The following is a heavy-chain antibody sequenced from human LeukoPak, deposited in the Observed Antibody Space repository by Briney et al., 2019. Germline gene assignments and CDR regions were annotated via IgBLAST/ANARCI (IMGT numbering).Heavy chain of an antibody. D-gene: IGHD3-22*01. V-gene: IGHV1-46*01. CDR1: GYTFTGYY. CDR3: ARDLGDYYDSSGYYYYFDY. Sequence: ASVKVSCKASGYTFTGYYIHWVRQAPGQGLEWMGIINPSGGSTNYAQKFQGRVTITADESTSTAYMELSSLRSEDTAVYYCARDLGDYYDSSGYYYYFDYWGQGTLVTVSS. J-gene: IGHJ4*02. CDR2: INPSGGST.